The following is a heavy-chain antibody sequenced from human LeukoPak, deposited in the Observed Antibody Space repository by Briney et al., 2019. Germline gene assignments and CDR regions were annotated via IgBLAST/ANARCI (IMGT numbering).Heavy chain of an antibody. J-gene: IGHJ3*02. V-gene: IGHV1-46*01. D-gene: IGHD2-2*01. CDR2: INPSGGST. Sequence: ASVKVSCKASGYTFTSYYMHWVRQAPGQGLEWMGIINPSGGSTGYAQKFQGRVTMTRDTSTSTVYMELSSLRSEDTAVYYCVTCSSTSCSDDAFDIWGQGTMVTVSS. CDR3: VTCSSTSCSDDAFDI. CDR1: GYTFTSYY.